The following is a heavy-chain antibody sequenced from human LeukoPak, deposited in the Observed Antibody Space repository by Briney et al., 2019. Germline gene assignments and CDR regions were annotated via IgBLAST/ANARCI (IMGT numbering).Heavy chain of an antibody. J-gene: IGHJ4*02. Sequence: QPGGSLRLSCAASGFTFSTYWMHWVRQTPGKGLVWVSRINSDGSGTSYADSVKGRFTISRDNAKNTLYLQMNSLRAEDTAVYYCTRSTGNYSDSSAYYDYSGQGTLVTVSS. CDR3: TRSTGNYSDSSAYYDY. CDR2: INSDGSGT. CDR1: GFTFSTYW. D-gene: IGHD3-22*01. V-gene: IGHV3-74*01.